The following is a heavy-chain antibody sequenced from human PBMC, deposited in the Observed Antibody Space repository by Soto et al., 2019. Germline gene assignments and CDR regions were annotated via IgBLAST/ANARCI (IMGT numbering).Heavy chain of an antibody. D-gene: IGHD3-9*01. CDR1: DDSINSDKYY. J-gene: IGHJ4*02. V-gene: IGHV4-39*01. CDR3: ARLEGLATISYYFDF. CDR2: IYYRGNA. Sequence: QLQLQESGPGLVKPSETLSLTCSVSDDSINSDKYYWGWIRQPPGKGLEWIGSIYYRGNAYYNPSLQTRVTISLDKSKSKFSLKLNSVTAADSAVYLCARLEGLATISYYFDFWGPGALVTVSS.